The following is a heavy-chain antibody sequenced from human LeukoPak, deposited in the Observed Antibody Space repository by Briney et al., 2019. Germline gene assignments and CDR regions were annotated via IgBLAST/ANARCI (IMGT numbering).Heavy chain of an antibody. CDR1: GFTFSSYS. CDR2: ISSSSSYI. V-gene: IGHV3-21*01. J-gene: IGHJ6*02. CDR3: ARDRIVLMVYAQEYYYYGMDV. D-gene: IGHD2-8*01. Sequence: GGSLRLACAAYGFTFSSYSMNWVRQAPGKGLDWLPSISSSSSYIYYADSVKGRFTISRDNAKNSLYLQMNSLRAEDTAVYYCARDRIVLMVYAQEYYYYGMDVWGQGTTVTVSS.